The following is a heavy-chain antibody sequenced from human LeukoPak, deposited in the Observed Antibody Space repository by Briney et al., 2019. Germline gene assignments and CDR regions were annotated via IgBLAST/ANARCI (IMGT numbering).Heavy chain of an antibody. V-gene: IGHV3-21*01. Sequence: GGSLRLSCAASGFTFSSYSMNWVRQAPGKGLEWVSSISSSSSYIYYTDSVKGRFTISRDNAKNSLYLQMNSLRAEDTAVYYCARDLVQQGDWFDPWGQGTLVTVSS. J-gene: IGHJ5*02. CDR2: ISSSSSYI. D-gene: IGHD3-10*01. CDR1: GFTFSSYS. CDR3: ARDLVQQGDWFDP.